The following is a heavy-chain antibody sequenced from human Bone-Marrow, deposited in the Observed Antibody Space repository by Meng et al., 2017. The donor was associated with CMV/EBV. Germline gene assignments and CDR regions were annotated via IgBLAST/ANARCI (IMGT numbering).Heavy chain of an antibody. CDR3: ARESLAARPQYYFDN. J-gene: IGHJ4*02. D-gene: IGHD6-6*01. CDR2: INPNSGGT. Sequence: ASVKVSCKASGYTFTGYYMHWVRQAPGQGLEWMGWINPNSGGTNYAQKFQGRVTMTRDTSISTAYMELSRLRSDDTAVYYCARESLAARPQYYFDNWGQGTRVTVSS. CDR1: GYTFTGYY. V-gene: IGHV1-2*02.